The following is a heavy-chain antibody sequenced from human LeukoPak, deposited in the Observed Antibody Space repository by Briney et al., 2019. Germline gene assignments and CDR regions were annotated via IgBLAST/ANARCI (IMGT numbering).Heavy chain of an antibody. CDR1: GFTFDDYA. V-gene: IGHV3-9*01. CDR2: ISWNSGSI. Sequence: GRSLRPSCAASGFTFDDYAMHWVRQAPGKGLEWVSGISWNSGSIGYADSVKGRFTISRDNAKNSLYLQMNSLRAEDTALYYCAKEGDYYDSSGYLDYWGQGTLVTVSS. CDR3: AKEGDYYDSSGYLDY. D-gene: IGHD3-22*01. J-gene: IGHJ4*02.